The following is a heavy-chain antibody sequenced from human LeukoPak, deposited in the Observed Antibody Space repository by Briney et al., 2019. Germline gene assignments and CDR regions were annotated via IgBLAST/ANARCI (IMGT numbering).Heavy chain of an antibody. J-gene: IGHJ3*02. V-gene: IGHV3-33*01. CDR3: ATKLYDYVWGSYRSKDYAFDI. Sequence: GRSLRLSCAASGFTFSSYGMHWVRPAPGKGLEWVAVIWYDGSNKYYADSVKGRFTISRDNSKNTLYLQMNSLRAEDTAVYYCATKLYDYVWGSYRSKDYAFDIWGQGTMVTVSS. CDR1: GFTFSSYG. CDR2: IWYDGSNK. D-gene: IGHD3-16*02.